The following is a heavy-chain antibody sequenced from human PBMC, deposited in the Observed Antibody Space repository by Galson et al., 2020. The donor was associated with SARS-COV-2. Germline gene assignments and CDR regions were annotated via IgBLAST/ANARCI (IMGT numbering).Heavy chain of an antibody. J-gene: IGHJ5*02. CDR2: IYTGDSVT. CDR1: GYSFTSYW. Sequence: GESLKISCKGSGYSFTSYWIGWVRQMPGKGLEWMGLIYTGDSVTRYSPSVQGQVTISADKSNSTAYLQWSSLKASDTAMYYCARQGDSSGYYVASWCDPWGQGTLVTVSS. V-gene: IGHV5-51*01. D-gene: IGHD3-22*01. CDR3: ARQGDSSGYYVASWCDP.